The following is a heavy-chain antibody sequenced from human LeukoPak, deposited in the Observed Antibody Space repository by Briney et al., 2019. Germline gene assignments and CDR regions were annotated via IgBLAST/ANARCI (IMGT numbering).Heavy chain of an antibody. CDR3: ARGGYSSSSPFDY. CDR2: INPSVGST. D-gene: IGHD6-6*01. Sequence: ASVKVSCKASGYTLSSYCMHWVRQAPGQGLEWMGIINPSVGSTTYAQKFQGRVTVTRDTSTSTFYMELSRLRSDDTAVYYCARGGYSSSSPFDYWGQGTLVTVSS. J-gene: IGHJ4*02. CDR1: GYTLSSYC. V-gene: IGHV1-46*01.